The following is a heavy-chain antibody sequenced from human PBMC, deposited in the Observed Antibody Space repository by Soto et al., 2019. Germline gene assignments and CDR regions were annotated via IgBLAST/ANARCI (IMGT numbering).Heavy chain of an antibody. CDR3: AKQRGGYDRDFDY. D-gene: IGHD5-12*01. CDR2: IYSGGST. J-gene: IGHJ4*02. CDR1: GFTVSSNY. Sequence: EVQLVESGGGLVQPGGSLRLSCAASGFTVSSNYLSWVRQAPGKGLEWVSVIYSGGSTYYADSVKGRFTISRDNSKNTLYLQMNTLRVEDTAVDYCAKQRGGYDRDFDYWGRGTLVTVSS. V-gene: IGHV3-66*01.